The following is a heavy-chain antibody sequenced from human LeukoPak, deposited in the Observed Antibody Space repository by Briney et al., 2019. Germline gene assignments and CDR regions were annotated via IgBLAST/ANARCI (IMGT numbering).Heavy chain of an antibody. CDR1: GGSISNDY. J-gene: IGHJ3*02. D-gene: IGHD6-19*01. V-gene: IGHV4-59*01. CDR3: ARYGSSSGWKSFDI. CDR2: IYYSGST. Sequence: SETLSLTCTVSGGSISNDYWSWIRQPPGKGLELIGYIYYSGSTSYNPSLKSRITISVDTSKNQFSLKLSSVTAADTAVYYCARYGSSSGWKSFDIWGQGAMVTVSS.